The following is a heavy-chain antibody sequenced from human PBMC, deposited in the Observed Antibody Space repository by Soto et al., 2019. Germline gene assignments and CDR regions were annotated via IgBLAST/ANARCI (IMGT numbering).Heavy chain of an antibody. Sequence: EVQLVESGGGLVKPGGPLTLSCEGSGFTFRNAWMSWVRQAPGKGLEWVGRIKSFSDGETTNYAAPVKGRFTISRDDSKNTLYLRRSSLKIEDTAVYYCTTERIRWFGEYTFAMDVWGQGTTVTVSS. J-gene: IGHJ6*02. V-gene: IGHV3-15*01. CDR1: GFTFRNAW. CDR3: TTERIRWFGEYTFAMDV. D-gene: IGHD3-10*01. CDR2: IKSFSDGETT.